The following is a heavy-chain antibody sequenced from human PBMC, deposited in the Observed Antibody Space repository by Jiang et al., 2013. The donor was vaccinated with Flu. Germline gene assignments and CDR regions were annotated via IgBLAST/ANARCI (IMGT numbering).Heavy chain of an antibody. CDR3: ATLRGSAYDTYLADY. D-gene: IGHD5-12*01. CDR1: GFRFSYYA. Sequence: ASGFRFSYYAMHWSARLRQGLEWVTSIRFDGSNKYYADSVKGRFTISRDNSKNTLYLQMNSLRPDDTAIYYCATLRGSAYDTYLADYWGQGTLVTVSS. CDR2: IRFDGSNK. J-gene: IGHJ4*02. V-gene: IGHV3-30*02.